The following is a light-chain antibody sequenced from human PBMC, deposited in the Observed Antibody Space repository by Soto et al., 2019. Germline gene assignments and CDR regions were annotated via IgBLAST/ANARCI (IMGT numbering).Light chain of an antibody. V-gene: IGKV1-12*01. CDR2: AAS. Sequence: DIQMTQSPSSVSASVGDSVTITCRASQDIDSWLAWYQQKPGKAPNLLIYAASSLQSGVPSRFSGSGSGTDFTFPISSLQPEDFGIYYCQQGSSFPWTFGQGTKVDIK. CDR1: QDIDSW. J-gene: IGKJ1*01. CDR3: QQGSSFPWT.